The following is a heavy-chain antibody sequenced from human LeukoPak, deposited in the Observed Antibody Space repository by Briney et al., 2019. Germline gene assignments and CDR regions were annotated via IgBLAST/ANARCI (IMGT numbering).Heavy chain of an antibody. D-gene: IGHD2-15*01. CDR2: IRASGGST. J-gene: IGHJ4*02. V-gene: IGHV3-23*01. CDR1: GFTFSSYD. CDR3: AKGVDVVAAIDY. Sequence: PGGSLRLSCAASGFTFSSYDMTWVRQAPGKGLEWVSSIRASGGSTYSADSVKGWFTISRDNSKNTLYLQMNSLRAEDTAVYYCAKGVDVVAAIDYWGQGTLVTVSS.